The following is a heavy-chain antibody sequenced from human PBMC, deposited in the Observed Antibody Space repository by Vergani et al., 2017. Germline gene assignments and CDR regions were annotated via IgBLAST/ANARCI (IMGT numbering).Heavy chain of an antibody. CDR2: IRYDGSNK. CDR1: GFTFSSYG. Sequence: QVQLVESGGGVVQPGGSLRLSCAASGFTFSSYGMHWVRQAPGKGLEWVAFIRYDGSNKYYADSVKGRFTISRDNSKNTLYLQMNSLRAEDTAVYYCANRLGEGLIAVEGLGYFQHWGQGTLVTVSS. CDR3: ANRLGEGLIAVEGLGYFQH. V-gene: IGHV3-30*02. D-gene: IGHD6-19*01. J-gene: IGHJ1*01.